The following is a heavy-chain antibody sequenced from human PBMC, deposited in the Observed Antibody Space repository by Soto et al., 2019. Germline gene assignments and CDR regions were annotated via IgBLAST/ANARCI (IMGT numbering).Heavy chain of an antibody. J-gene: IGHJ5*02. CDR1: GFTFSGYA. D-gene: IGHD3-10*02. Sequence: EVHLLESGGGLVQPGGSLRLSCAASGFTFSGYAMSWVRQAPGKGPEWVAFITAGSEDTSYADSVKGRFTISRDNSRNTLYLQMKSLRVEDTALYYCTPNWGDVRGGPFDPWGQGTLVTVSS. V-gene: IGHV3-23*01. CDR2: ITAGSEDT. CDR3: TPNWGDVRGGPFDP.